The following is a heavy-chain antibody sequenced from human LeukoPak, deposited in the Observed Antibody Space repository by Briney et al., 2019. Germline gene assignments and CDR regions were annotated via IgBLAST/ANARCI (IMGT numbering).Heavy chain of an antibody. Sequence: GGSLRLSCAASGFTFSSYAMHWVRQALGKGLEWVAVISYDGSNKYYADSVKGRFTISRDNSKNTLYLQMNSLRAEDTAVYYCASTGDFDYWGQGTLVTVSS. J-gene: IGHJ4*02. CDR1: GFTFSSYA. CDR2: ISYDGSNK. CDR3: ASTGDFDY. D-gene: IGHD3-10*01. V-gene: IGHV3-30-3*01.